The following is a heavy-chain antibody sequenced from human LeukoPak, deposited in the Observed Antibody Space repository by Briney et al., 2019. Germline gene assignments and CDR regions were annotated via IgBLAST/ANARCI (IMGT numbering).Heavy chain of an antibody. V-gene: IGHV3-30*02. CDR3: AKDFQAYYYYYMDV. CDR1: GFTFSSYG. Sequence: PGGSLRLSCAASGFTFSSYGMHWVRQAPGKGLEGVAFIRYDGSNKYYADSVKGRFTISRDNSKNTLYLQMNSLRAEDTAVYYCAKDFQAYYYYYMDVWGKGTTVTVSS. J-gene: IGHJ6*03. CDR2: IRYDGSNK.